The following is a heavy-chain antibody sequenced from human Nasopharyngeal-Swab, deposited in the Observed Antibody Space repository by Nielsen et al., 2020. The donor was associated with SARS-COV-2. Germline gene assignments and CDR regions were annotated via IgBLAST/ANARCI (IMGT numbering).Heavy chain of an antibody. D-gene: IGHD3-10*01. CDR1: GGSFSGYY. CDR2: INHSGST. J-gene: IGHJ4*02. CDR3: ARGRGVWFGDLLYAWDY. Sequence: SETLSLTCAVYGGSFSGYYWSWIRQPPGKGLEWIGEINHSGSTNYNPSLKSRVTISVDTSKNQFSLKLSSVTAADTAVDYCARGRGVWFGDLLYAWDYWGQGTLVTVSS. V-gene: IGHV4-34*01.